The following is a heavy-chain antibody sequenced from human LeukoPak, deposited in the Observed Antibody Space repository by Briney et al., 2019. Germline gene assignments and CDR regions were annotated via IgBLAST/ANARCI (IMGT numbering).Heavy chain of an antibody. CDR2: IYTSGST. V-gene: IGHV4-61*02. J-gene: IGHJ4*02. CDR1: GGSISSGSYY. Sequence: SETLSLTCTVSGGSISSGSYYWSWIRQPAGKGLEWIGRIYTSGSTNYNPSLKSRVTISVDTSKNQFSLKLSSVTAADTAVYYCARSRYCGGDCYSFDYWGQGTLVTVSS. D-gene: IGHD2-21*02. CDR3: ARSRYCGGDCYSFDY.